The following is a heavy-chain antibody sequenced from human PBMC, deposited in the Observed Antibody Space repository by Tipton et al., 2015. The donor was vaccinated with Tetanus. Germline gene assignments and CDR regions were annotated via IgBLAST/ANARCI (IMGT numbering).Heavy chain of an antibody. CDR3: AGVTAQRTELYFEH. Sequence: TLSLTCTVSGDSVSGYYWSWIRQPPGKGLEWVGYVYYTGDTNYNPSLKSRITISMDRSGNQISLKMTSVTAADTAVYYYAGVTAQRTELYFEHWGQGTQVTVSS. J-gene: IGHJ1*01. CDR1: GDSVSGYY. D-gene: IGHD2-8*02. V-gene: IGHV4-59*02. CDR2: VYYTGDT.